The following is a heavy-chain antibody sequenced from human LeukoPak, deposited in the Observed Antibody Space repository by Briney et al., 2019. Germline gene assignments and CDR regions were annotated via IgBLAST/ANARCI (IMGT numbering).Heavy chain of an antibody. CDR3: ARQIDSSSWYGFDP. CDR1: GGSISSSSYY. Sequence: SQTLSLTCTVSGGSISSSSYYWGWIRQPPGKGLEWIGSIYYSGSTYYNPSLRSRVTISVDTSKNQFSLKLSSVTAADTAVYYCARQIDSSSWYGFDPWGQGSLVTVSS. D-gene: IGHD6-13*01. CDR2: IYYSGST. V-gene: IGHV4-39*01. J-gene: IGHJ5*02.